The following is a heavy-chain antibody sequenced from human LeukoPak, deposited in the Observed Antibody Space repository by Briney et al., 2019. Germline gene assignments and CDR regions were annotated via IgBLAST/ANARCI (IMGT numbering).Heavy chain of an antibody. CDR3: AREWGIAVTDY. CDR2: ISSSSSYI. CDR1: GFTFSSYA. J-gene: IGHJ4*02. V-gene: IGHV3-21*01. D-gene: IGHD6-19*01. Sequence: PGGSLRLSCAASGFTFSSYAMSWVRQAPGKGLEWVSSISSSSSYIYYADSLKGRFTISRDNSKNSLYLQMNSLRAEDTAVYYCAREWGIAVTDYWGQGTLVTVSS.